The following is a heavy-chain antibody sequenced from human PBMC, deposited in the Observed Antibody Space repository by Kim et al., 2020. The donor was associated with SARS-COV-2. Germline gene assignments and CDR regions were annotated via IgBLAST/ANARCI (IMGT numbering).Heavy chain of an antibody. Sequence: KSRVTISVDTSKNQFSLKLSSVTAADTAVYYCASVGYYDFWSGKEYYFDYWGQGTLVTVSS. J-gene: IGHJ4*02. D-gene: IGHD3-3*01. V-gene: IGHV4-59*01. CDR3: ASVGYYDFWSGKEYYFDY.